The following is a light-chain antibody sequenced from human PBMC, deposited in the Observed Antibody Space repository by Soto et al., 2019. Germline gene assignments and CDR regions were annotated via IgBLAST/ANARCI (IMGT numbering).Light chain of an antibody. V-gene: IGLV1-44*01. Sequence: QSVLTQPPSASGTPGQRVTISCSGSSSNIGSNTVNWYQQLPGTAPKLLLYNDYQRPSGVPDRFSGSKSGTSASLAISGLHSEDEADYSCASWDDSLNGFVVFGGGTKLTVL. J-gene: IGLJ2*01. CDR2: NDY. CDR1: SSNIGSNT. CDR3: ASWDDSLNGFVV.